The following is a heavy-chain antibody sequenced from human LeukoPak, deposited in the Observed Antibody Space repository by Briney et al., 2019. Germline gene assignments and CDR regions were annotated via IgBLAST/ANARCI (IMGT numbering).Heavy chain of an antibody. D-gene: IGHD4-23*01. CDR1: GFTFSSYE. CDR2: ISSSGSTI. Sequence: QPGGSLRLSCAASGFTFSSYEMNWVRQAPGKGLEWVSYISSSGSTIYYADSVKGRFIISRDNAKNSLYLQMNSLRAEDTAVSYCAKDLSFSVADFDYWGQGTLVTVSS. V-gene: IGHV3-48*03. J-gene: IGHJ4*02. CDR3: AKDLSFSVADFDY.